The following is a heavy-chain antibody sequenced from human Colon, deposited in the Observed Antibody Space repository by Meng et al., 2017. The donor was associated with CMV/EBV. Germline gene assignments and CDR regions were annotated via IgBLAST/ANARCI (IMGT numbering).Heavy chain of an antibody. D-gene: IGHD3-22*01. CDR1: GFTFSNFA. V-gene: IGHV3-23*01. CDR3: AKVESDYYDESGDYYGVLPDY. Sequence: GGSLRLSCAASGFTFSNFAMTWVRQAPGKGLEWVSSLSGTAGGTYYADSVQGRFSISRDNSKNTVYLQMNSLRADDTAVYYCAKVESDYYDESGDYYGVLPDYWGQGTLVTVSS. CDR2: LSGTAGGT. J-gene: IGHJ4*02.